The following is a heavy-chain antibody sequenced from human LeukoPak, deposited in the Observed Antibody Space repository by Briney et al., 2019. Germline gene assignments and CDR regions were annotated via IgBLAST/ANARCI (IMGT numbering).Heavy chain of an antibody. Sequence: PGGSLRLSCAASGFTVSNYWMSWVRRAPGEGLEWVACIHQNGGAEYYVDSVKGRFAISRDNTKNSLYLQMNSLTVEDTAVYYCARDLSSRDAYWGQGTLVTVSS. CDR3: ARDLSSRDAY. CDR2: IHQNGGAE. D-gene: IGHD6-13*01. J-gene: IGHJ4*02. V-gene: IGHV3-7*03. CDR1: GFTVSNYW.